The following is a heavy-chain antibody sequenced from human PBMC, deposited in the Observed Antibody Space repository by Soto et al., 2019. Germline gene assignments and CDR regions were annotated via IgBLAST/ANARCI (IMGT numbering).Heavy chain of an antibody. CDR1: GFTFSSYW. CDR3: ASHGYYMLDY. J-gene: IGHJ4*02. D-gene: IGHD3-3*01. CDR2: TNSDGSST. V-gene: IGHV3-74*01. Sequence: GGSLRLSCAASGFTFSSYWMHWVRQAPGKGLVWVSRTNSDGSSTSYADSVKGRFTISRDNAKNTLYLQMNSLRAEDTAVYYCASHGYYMLDYWGQGTLVTVS.